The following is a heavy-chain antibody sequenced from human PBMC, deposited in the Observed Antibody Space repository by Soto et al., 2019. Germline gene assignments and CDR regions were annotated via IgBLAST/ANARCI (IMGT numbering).Heavy chain of an antibody. Sequence: GGSLRLSCAASGFTFSSYALHWVRQAPGKGLEWVALISYDGSNKYYADSVKGRFTISRDTSKNTLYLQMNSLRAEDTAVCYCAKDHRTTVTTRGVWYFDCWGQGTLVTVSS. CDR3: AKDHRTTVTTRGVWYFDC. J-gene: IGHJ4*02. V-gene: IGHV3-30*18. D-gene: IGHD4-17*01. CDR2: ISYDGSNK. CDR1: GFTFSSYA.